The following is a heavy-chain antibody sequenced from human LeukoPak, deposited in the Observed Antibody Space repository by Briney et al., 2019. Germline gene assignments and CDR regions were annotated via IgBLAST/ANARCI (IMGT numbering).Heavy chain of an antibody. CDR1: GGSISSSSYY. CDR2: IYYSGST. J-gene: IGHJ4*02. Sequence: PSETLSLTCTVSGGSISSSSYYWGWIRQPPGKGLEWIGSIYYSGSTYYNPSLKSRVTISVDTSKNQFSLKLSSVTAADTAVYYCATEYSSSSTPYFDYWGQGTLVTVSS. V-gene: IGHV4-39*01. D-gene: IGHD6-6*01. CDR3: ATEYSSSSTPYFDY.